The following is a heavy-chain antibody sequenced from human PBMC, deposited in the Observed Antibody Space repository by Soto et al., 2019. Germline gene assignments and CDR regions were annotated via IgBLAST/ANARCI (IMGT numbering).Heavy chain of an antibody. Sequence: GASVKVSCKSSGGTFSSYAISWVRQAPGQGLEWMGGIIPILGTANYAQKFQGRVTITADKSTSTAYMELSSLRSEDTAVYYCAREAYSYGPDYYHFYGMDVWGQGTTVTVSS. J-gene: IGHJ6*02. CDR1: GGTFSSYA. D-gene: IGHD5-18*01. CDR2: IIPILGTA. V-gene: IGHV1-69*06. CDR3: AREAYSYGPDYYHFYGMDV.